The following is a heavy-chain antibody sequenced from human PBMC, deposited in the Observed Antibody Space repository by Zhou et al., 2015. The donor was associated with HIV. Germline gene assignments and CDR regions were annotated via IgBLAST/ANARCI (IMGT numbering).Heavy chain of an antibody. CDR3: ARVARGSGSYYPYYYYMDV. CDR1: GGSFP. V-gene: IGHV1-69*01. Sequence: QVVLIQSGAEVRRPGSSVKISCKASGGSFPVTWVRQAPGQGLEWMGGINPFFGTTNYAQKFQGRVSITADESTSTAYMELSSLRSEDTAVYYCARVARGSGSYYPYYYYMDVWGKGTTVTVSS. CDR2: INPFFGTT. J-gene: IGHJ6*03. D-gene: IGHD3-10*01.